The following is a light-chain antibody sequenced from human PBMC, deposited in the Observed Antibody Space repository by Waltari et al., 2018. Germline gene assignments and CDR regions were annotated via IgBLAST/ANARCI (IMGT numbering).Light chain of an antibody. CDR1: DSNIASFG. CDR3: QSYANGLRGSVL. CDR2: ESA. J-gene: IGLJ3*02. Sequence: QSVLTQAPSVSGAPGQRVTISCTAGDSNIASFGFNWYQHLPGRVPNLLIYESANRPAGVPDRFSGTKSGTSASLAIEGLQPEDEGDYYGQSYANGLRGSVLFGGGTKGTV. V-gene: IGLV1-40*01.